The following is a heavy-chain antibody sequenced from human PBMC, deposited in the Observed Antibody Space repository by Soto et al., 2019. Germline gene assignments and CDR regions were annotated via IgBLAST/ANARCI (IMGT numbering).Heavy chain of an antibody. V-gene: IGHV3-66*01. D-gene: IGHD1-26*01. J-gene: IGHJ4*02. CDR2: IHSDGTA. CDR3: ARGARHLGRLFDS. Sequence: GGSLRLSCAASGFTVTSDYMNWVRQAPGKGLEWVSIIHSDGTAYSADSLKDRFSISRDNSKNTLYLQMNSLRAEDTAVYYCARGARHLGRLFDSWGQGALVTVSS. CDR1: GFTVTSDY.